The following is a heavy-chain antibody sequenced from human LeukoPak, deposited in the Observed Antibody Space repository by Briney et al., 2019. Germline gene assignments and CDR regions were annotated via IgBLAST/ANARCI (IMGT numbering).Heavy chain of an antibody. J-gene: IGHJ3*02. CDR2: IKQDGSEK. V-gene: IGHV3-7*01. D-gene: IGHD3-10*02. Sequence: PGGSLRLSCAASGFTFSSYGMHWVRQAPGKGLEWVANIKQDGSEKYYVDSVKGRFTISRDNAKNSLYLQMNSLRAEDTAVYYCARGLSNYLRAFDIWGQGTMVTVSS. CDR1: GFTFSSYG. CDR3: ARGLSNYLRAFDI.